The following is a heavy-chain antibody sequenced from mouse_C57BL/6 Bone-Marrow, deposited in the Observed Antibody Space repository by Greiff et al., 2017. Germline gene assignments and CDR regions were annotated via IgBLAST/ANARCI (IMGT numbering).Heavy chain of an antibody. CDR3: ARWGLRRGNYAMDY. V-gene: IGHV1-54*01. D-gene: IGHD2-2*01. J-gene: IGHJ4*01. CDR2: INPGSGGT. CDR1: GYAFPNYL. Sequence: LVESGAELVRPGTSVKVSCKASGYAFPNYLIEWVKQRPGQGLEWIGVINPGSGGTNYNEKFKGKATLTADKSSSTAYMQLSSLTSEDSAVYFCARWGLRRGNYAMDYWGQGTSVTVSS.